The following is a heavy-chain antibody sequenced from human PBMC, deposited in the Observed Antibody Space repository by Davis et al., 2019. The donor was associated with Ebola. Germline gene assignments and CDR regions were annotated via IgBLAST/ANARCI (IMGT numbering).Heavy chain of an antibody. V-gene: IGHV3-15*07. CDR2: IKSNNEGGTT. Sequence: PGGSLRLSCAASGFTFNTYAMHWVRQAPGKGLEWVGRIKSNNEGGTTDYAAPVKDRFTISRDDSEGMVYVQMNSLKTEDTAVYYCTTGGSGWFLFNHWGQGTLVTVSS. J-gene: IGHJ4*02. CDR1: GFTFNTYA. CDR3: TTGGSGWFLFNH. D-gene: IGHD6-19*01.